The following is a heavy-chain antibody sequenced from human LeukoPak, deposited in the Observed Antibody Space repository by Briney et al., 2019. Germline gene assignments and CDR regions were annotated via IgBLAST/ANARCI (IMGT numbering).Heavy chain of an antibody. Sequence: GRSLRLSCALSGFTPSRNSTSWVPHTPEKRLECVSLLYSGGNTYYAGSVKDRFIISRDNSKNPLYLQMNTLRDEDTAVYYCARGAYSSGWLFDYWGQGTQVTVSS. J-gene: IGHJ4*02. CDR1: GFTPSRNS. D-gene: IGHD6-19*01. CDR2: LYSGGNT. CDR3: ARGAYSSGWLFDY. V-gene: IGHV3-66*01.